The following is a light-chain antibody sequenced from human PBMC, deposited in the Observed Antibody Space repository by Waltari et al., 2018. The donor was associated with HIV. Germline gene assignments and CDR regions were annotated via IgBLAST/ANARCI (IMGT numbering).Light chain of an antibody. V-gene: IGLV2-14*01. Sequence: SALTQPASVSGSPGQSITISCTGDISDIGIYDLVSWYQTYPGKAPQLIIFGVNSRPSGISSRFSASKSGDTASLTISGLQSGDEADYYCTTYTAKDSLLIGSGTKLTVL. CDR2: GVN. CDR1: ISDIGIYDL. J-gene: IGLJ2*01. CDR3: TTYTAKDSLL.